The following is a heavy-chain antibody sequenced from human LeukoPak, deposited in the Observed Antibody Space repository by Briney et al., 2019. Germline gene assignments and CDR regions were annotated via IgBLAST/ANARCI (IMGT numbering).Heavy chain of an antibody. CDR1: GGFISSGDYY. Sequence: SETLSLTCTVSGGFISSGDYYWSWIRQPPGKGLEWIGYIYYRGSTYYNPSLKSRVTISVDTSTNQLSLKLTSVAAADTAVYYCARWDDSDWAFGSRGPGTLVTVSS. CDR2: IYYRGST. J-gene: IGHJ4*02. V-gene: IGHV4-30-4*08. D-gene: IGHD2-21*01. CDR3: ARWDDSDWAFGS.